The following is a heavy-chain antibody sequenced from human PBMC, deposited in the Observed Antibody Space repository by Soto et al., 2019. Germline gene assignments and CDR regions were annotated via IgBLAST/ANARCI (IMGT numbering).Heavy chain of an antibody. V-gene: IGHV4-61*01. CDR1: VGSVTSINFY. Sequence: PSETLSLTCTFSVGSVTSINFYCSWIRQSPWKSLEWIGFINYNGNTNYNPSLRSRVTISLNTPKNQFTLTLRYVTAADTARYYCAREFSGNYYHQYGMEVLGQGTTVSVSS. CDR3: AREFSGNYYHQYGMEV. J-gene: IGHJ6*01. CDR2: INYNGNT.